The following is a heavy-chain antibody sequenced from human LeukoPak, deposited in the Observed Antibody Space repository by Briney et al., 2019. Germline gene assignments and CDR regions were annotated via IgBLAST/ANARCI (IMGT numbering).Heavy chain of an antibody. D-gene: IGHD3-10*01. CDR2: ISSSGSTI. CDR3: ARAGLRGRRGVIFDY. CDR1: GFTFSSYE. J-gene: IGHJ4*02. V-gene: IGHV3-48*03. Sequence: GGSPRLSCAASGFTFSSYEMNWVRQAPGKGLEWVSYISSSGSTIYYADSVKGRFTISRDNAKNSLYLQMNSLRAEDTAVYYCARAGLRGRRGVIFDYWGQGTLVTVSS.